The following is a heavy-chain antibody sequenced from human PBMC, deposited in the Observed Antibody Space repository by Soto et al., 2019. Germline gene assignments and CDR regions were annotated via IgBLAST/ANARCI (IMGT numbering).Heavy chain of an antibody. V-gene: IGHV3-23*01. D-gene: IGHD5-12*01. CDR3: AKDPSGLSGYDPNVFDY. CDR1: GFTFSNYA. Sequence: HPGGSLRLSCAASGFTFSNYAMSWVRQAPGKGLEWVSAVSGSGSSTYYADSVKGRFTIFRDNSKNTLYLQMNSLRAEDTAVYYRAKDPSGLSGYDPNVFDYWGQGTLVTVSS. CDR2: VSGSGSST. J-gene: IGHJ4*02.